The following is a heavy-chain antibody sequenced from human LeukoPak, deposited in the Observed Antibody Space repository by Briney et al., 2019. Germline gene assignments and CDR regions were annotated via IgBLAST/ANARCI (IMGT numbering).Heavy chain of an antibody. Sequence: GESLRLSCATSGFTLSGYSMNWVRQAPGKGLEWVSSISSSSSYIYYADSMKGRFTISRDNAKKSLYLQMNSLRAEDTALYYCARDSLKWEPKTHSFDFWGQGTMVTVSS. V-gene: IGHV3-21*04. J-gene: IGHJ3*01. CDR2: ISSSSSYI. CDR1: GFTLSGYS. D-gene: IGHD1-26*01. CDR3: ARDSLKWEPKTHSFDF.